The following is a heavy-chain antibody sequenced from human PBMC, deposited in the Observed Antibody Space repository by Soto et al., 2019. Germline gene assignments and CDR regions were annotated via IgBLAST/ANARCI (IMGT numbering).Heavy chain of an antibody. J-gene: IGHJ5*02. V-gene: IGHV1-69*13. CDR2: IIPIFGTA. CDR3: ARDSSSWYWFDP. Sequence: ASVKVSCKASGGTFSSYAISWVRQAPGQGLEWMGGIIPIFGTANYAQKFQGRVTITADESTSTAYMELSSLRSEDTAVYYCARDSSSWYWFDPWGQGTLVTVSS. CDR1: GGTFSSYA. D-gene: IGHD6-13*01.